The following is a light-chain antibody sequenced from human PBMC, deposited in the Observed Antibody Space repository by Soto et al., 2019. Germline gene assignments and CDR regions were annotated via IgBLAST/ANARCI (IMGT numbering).Light chain of an antibody. V-gene: IGKV3-15*01. CDR3: QQYTDWPTT. CDR1: QSVRTT. CDR2: DAS. Sequence: EIVMTQSPATLSVSPGERATLSCRASQSVRTTLAWYQQRPGQAPRLLIYDASTRATGVPARFSGGGSGTDFTLTVTSLQSEDFGIYYCQQYTDWPTTFGQGTKVEIK. J-gene: IGKJ1*01.